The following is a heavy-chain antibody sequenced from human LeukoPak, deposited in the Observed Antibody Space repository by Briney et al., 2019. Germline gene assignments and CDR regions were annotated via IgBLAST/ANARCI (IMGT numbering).Heavy chain of an antibody. D-gene: IGHD2-2*01. CDR2: ISYDGSNK. CDR3: ASPERIVIFSYQLLLY. V-gene: IGHV3-30-3*01. J-gene: IGHJ4*02. Sequence: HAGGSLRLSCAASGFTFSSYAMHWVRQAPGKGLEWVAVISYDGSNKYYADSVKGRFTISRDNSKNTLYLQMNSLRAEDTAVYYCASPERIVIFSYQLLLYWGQGTLVTVSS. CDR1: GFTFSSYA.